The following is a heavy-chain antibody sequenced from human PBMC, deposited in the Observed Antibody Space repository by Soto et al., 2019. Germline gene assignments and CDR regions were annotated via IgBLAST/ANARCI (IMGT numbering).Heavy chain of an antibody. CDR2: VNWDGDTT. V-gene: IGHV3-43D*04. Sequence: GSLRLSCAASGFTFDDFAMCWVRQVPGKGLEWISLVNWDGDTTFYADSVKGRFIISRDNSKNSVYLQMNSLRSDDSAIYYCAKGATVTTHYQYYGMDVWGRGTTVTVSS. J-gene: IGHJ6*02. CDR3: AKGATVTTHYQYYGMDV. D-gene: IGHD4-17*01. CDR1: GFTFDDFA.